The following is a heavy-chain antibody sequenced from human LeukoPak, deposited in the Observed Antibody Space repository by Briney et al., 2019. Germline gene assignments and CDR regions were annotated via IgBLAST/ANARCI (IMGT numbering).Heavy chain of an antibody. CDR2: INPNSGGT. Sequence: ASVKVSCKASGYTFSGYYMHWVRQAPGQGLEWMGWINPNSGGTNYAQKFQGRVTMTRDTSISAAYMELSRLRSDDTAVYYCARIGTSQYQLLDYWGQGTLVTVSS. CDR3: ARIGTSQYQLLDY. CDR1: GYTFSGYY. D-gene: IGHD2-2*01. J-gene: IGHJ4*02. V-gene: IGHV1-2*02.